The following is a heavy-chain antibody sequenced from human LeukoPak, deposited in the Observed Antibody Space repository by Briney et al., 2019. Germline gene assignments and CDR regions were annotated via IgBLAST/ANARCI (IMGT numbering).Heavy chain of an antibody. CDR2: VPDSGST. J-gene: IGHJ4*02. CDR3: VVYFFDSGSTLGDS. CDR1: GGSIISSNW. D-gene: IGHD3-10*01. V-gene: IGHV4-4*02. Sequence: SETLSLTCAVSGGSIISSNWWNWVRQPPGKGLEWIGEVPDSGSTKYNPSLKGRVTISLDKSKNQFFLRLNSVTAADTAVYYCVVYFFDSGSTLGDSWGQGSLVTVSS.